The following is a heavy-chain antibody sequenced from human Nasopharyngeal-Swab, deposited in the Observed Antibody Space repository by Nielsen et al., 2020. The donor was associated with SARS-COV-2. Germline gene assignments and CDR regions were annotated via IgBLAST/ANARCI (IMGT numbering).Heavy chain of an antibody. CDR3: ASEGSGVFGVVIYALDI. CDR2: VVPEDGEP. CDR1: GYTLTVLP. Sequence: ASVKVSCKVSGYTLTVLPIHWVRQAPGKGFEWMGTVVPEDGEPIYAQNFQGRVTMTEDTSTYTAYLELSSLRSEDTAVYYCASEGSGVFGVVIYALDIWGPGTLVTVSS. D-gene: IGHD3-3*01. V-gene: IGHV1-24*01. J-gene: IGHJ3*02.